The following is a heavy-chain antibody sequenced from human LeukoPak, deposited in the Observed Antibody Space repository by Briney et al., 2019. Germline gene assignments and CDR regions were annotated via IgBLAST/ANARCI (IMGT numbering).Heavy chain of an antibody. D-gene: IGHD3-22*01. J-gene: IGHJ3*02. V-gene: IGHV3-48*03. CDR1: GFTFSSYE. CDR3: ARGLYYYDSSGRDAFDI. Sequence: PGGSLRLSCAASGFTFSSYEMNWVRQAPGKGLEWVSYISSSGSTIYYADSVKGRFTISRDNSKNTLYLQMSSLRAADTAVYYCARGLYYYDSSGRDAFDIWGQGTMVTVSS. CDR2: ISSSGSTI.